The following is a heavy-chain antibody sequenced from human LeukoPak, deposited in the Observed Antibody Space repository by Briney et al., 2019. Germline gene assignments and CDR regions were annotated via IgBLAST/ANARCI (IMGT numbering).Heavy chain of an antibody. D-gene: IGHD3-22*01. Sequence: KPSEALSLSCTVSGGSINNYYWSWIRQRPGQGLEWVGQIYYSGSTNYNPSLKSQVTISVDTSKNLFSLNLSSVTAAHTAIYYCARRQYYDSSGYWYYFASWGQGILVTVPS. V-gene: IGHV4-59*08. CDR2: IYYSGST. CDR3: ARRQYYDSSGYWYYFAS. CDR1: GGSINNYY. J-gene: IGHJ4*02.